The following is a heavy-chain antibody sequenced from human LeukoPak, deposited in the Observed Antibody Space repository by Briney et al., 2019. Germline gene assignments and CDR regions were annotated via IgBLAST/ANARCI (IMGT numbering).Heavy chain of an antibody. Sequence: PSETLSLTCTVSGGSITSGSYYWHWIRQPAGKGLEWIGRIYTSGSTKYNPSRKSRYTKTADRTKNQFSLKLSSVTAADTAVYYCAREEGHYDYVWGIKPPDSWGQGTLVTVSS. V-gene: IGHV4-61*02. D-gene: IGHD3-16*01. J-gene: IGHJ4*02. CDR3: AREEGHYDYVWGIKPPDS. CDR2: IYTSGST. CDR1: GGSITSGSYY.